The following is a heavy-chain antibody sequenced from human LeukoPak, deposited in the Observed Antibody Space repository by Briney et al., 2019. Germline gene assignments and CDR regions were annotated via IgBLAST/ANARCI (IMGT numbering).Heavy chain of an antibody. D-gene: IGHD3-10*01. Sequence: SETLSLTCTVSGGSISSSSYYWGWIRQPPGKGLEWIGSIYYSGSTYYNPSLKSRVTISVDTSKNQFSLKLSSVTAADTAVYYCASYANYYGSGSYYPSDYWGQGTLVTVSS. J-gene: IGHJ4*02. CDR2: IYYSGST. CDR1: GGSISSSSYY. V-gene: IGHV4-39*07. CDR3: ASYANYYGSGSYYPSDY.